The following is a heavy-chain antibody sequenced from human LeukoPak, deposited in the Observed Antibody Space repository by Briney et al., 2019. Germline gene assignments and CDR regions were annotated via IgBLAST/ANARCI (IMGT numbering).Heavy chain of an antibody. V-gene: IGHV3-15*01. D-gene: IGHD3-10*01. CDR2: IKSKTDGGTT. Sequence: GGSLRLSCAASGFTFSNAWMSWVRQAPGKGLEWVGRIKSKTDGGTTDYAAPVKGRFTISRDDSKNTLYLQMNSLKTEDTAVYYCTKTLYYGSGSPFDYWGQGTLVTVSS. CDR3: TKTLYYGSGSPFDY. J-gene: IGHJ4*02. CDR1: GFTFSNAW.